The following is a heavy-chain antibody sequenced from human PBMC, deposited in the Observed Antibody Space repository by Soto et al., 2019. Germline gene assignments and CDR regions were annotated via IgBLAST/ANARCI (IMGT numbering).Heavy chain of an antibody. D-gene: IGHD3-22*01. J-gene: IGHJ4*02. CDR2: ISPDGGGT. CDR1: GFTFRIYA. Sequence: GGSLSLSCSASGFTFRIYAMHWVRQAPGRGLEYVSSISPDGGGTHYADSVKGRFTISRDNSKNTHYLQMGSLRIDDSAVYYWVKEEYYCNSSGYYPFDDWGQGTLVTVSS. V-gene: IGHV3-64D*06. CDR3: VKEEYYCNSSGYYPFDD.